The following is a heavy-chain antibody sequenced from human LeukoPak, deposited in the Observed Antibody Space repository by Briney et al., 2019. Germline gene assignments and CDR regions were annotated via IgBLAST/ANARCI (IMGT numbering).Heavy chain of an antibody. Sequence: PSETLSLTCTVSGGSLSIGSYYWSWIRQPAGKGLEWIGRIYTSGSTNYNPSLKSRVTISLDTSKNQFSLKVRSVTAADTAVYYCARDGWEQLHWGRGTQVTVSS. D-gene: IGHD6-13*01. J-gene: IGHJ4*02. CDR2: IYTSGST. CDR3: ARDGWEQLH. CDR1: GGSLSIGSYY. V-gene: IGHV4-61*02.